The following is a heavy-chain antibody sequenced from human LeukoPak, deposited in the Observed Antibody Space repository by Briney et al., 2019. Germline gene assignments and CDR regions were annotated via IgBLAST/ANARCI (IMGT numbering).Heavy chain of an antibody. CDR1: GGSISSYY. J-gene: IGHJ5*02. CDR2: IYYSGST. V-gene: IGHV4-59*01. CDR3: ARDVSSTSPASGWFDP. D-gene: IGHD2-2*01. Sequence: PSETLSLTCTVSGGSISSYYWSWIRQPPGKGLEWVGYIYYSGSTNYNPSLKSRVTISVDTSENQFSLKLSSVTAADTAVYYCARDVSSTSPASGWFDPWGQGTLVTVSS.